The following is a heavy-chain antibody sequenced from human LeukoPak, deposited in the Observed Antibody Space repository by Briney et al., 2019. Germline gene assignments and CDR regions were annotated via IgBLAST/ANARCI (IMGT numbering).Heavy chain of an antibody. V-gene: IGHV3-23*01. CDR1: GFTFSDYY. CDR3: AKGMVRGALTGFDY. CDR2: ISGSGGST. J-gene: IGHJ4*02. Sequence: GGSLRLSCAASGFTFSDYYMSWIRQAPGKGLEWVSAISGSGGSTYYADSVKGRFTISRDNSKNTLYLQMNSLRAEDTAVYYCAKGMVRGALTGFDYWGQGTLVTVSS. D-gene: IGHD3-10*01.